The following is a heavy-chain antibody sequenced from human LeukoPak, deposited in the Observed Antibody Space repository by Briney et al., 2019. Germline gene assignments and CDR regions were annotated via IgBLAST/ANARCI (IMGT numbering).Heavy chain of an antibody. CDR2: ISYDGSNK. Sequence: GGSLRLSCAASGFTFSSYAMHWVRQAPGKGLEWVAVISYDGSNKYYADSVKGRFTISRDNSKNTLYLQMNSLRAEDTAVYYCAKGTLSASQKGYYFDYWGQGTLVTVSS. CDR1: GFTFSSYA. V-gene: IGHV3-30-3*01. J-gene: IGHJ4*02. D-gene: IGHD1-26*01. CDR3: AKGTLSASQKGYYFDY.